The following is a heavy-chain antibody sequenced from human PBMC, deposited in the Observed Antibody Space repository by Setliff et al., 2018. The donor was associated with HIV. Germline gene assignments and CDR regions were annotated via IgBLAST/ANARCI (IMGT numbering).Heavy chain of an antibody. Sequence: SETLSLTCTVSRDSIRSGAYYWGWIRQPPGKGLEWIGSIYYSGSAYYNPSFKSRVTLSVDTSENQFSLRLSSVTAADTAVYFCARGGTVSADFDSWGQGTLVTVSS. V-gene: IGHV4-39*07. CDR3: ARGGTVSADFDS. J-gene: IGHJ4*02. CDR2: IYYSGSA. D-gene: IGHD6-19*01. CDR1: RDSIRSGAYY.